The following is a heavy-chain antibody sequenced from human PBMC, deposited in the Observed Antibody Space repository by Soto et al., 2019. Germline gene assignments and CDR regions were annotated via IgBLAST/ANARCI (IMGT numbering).Heavy chain of an antibody. J-gene: IGHJ4*02. D-gene: IGHD4-17*01. CDR1: GYSFSNYL. CDR2: IYPGDSDT. V-gene: IGHV5-51*01. Sequence: PGESLKISFQGSGYSFSNYLVFWVRQVPGKGLEWMGIIYPGDSDTRYNPSFEGQVNISADKSINTAYLQWSSLKASDTAMYYCARHMRYGGKSFHDVFDYWGQGTLVTVSS. CDR3: ARHMRYGGKSFHDVFDY.